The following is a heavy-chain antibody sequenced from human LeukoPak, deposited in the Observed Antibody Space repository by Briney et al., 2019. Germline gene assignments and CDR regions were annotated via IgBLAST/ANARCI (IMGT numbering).Heavy chain of an antibody. CDR2: INPNSGGT. Sequence: ASVKVSCKASGYTFTGYYMHWVRQAPGQGLEWMGWINPNSGGTNYAQKSQGRVTMTRDTSISTAYMELSRLRSDDTAVYYCARAASGYSYASDYWGQGTLVTVSS. D-gene: IGHD5-18*01. CDR3: ARAASGYSYASDY. J-gene: IGHJ4*02. V-gene: IGHV1-2*02. CDR1: GYTFTGYY.